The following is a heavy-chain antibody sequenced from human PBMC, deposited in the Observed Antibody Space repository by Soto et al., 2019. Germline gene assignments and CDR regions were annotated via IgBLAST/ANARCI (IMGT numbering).Heavy chain of an antibody. CDR1: GYTFTHYY. Sequence: QVQLVQSGAEVKKPGASVKLSCRTSGYTFTHYYIHWVRQAPGQGLEWLAIINPASGSTNYAQDFQSRGTLTRDTSTTTVDMELSGLRAEDTAIFYCARDLAAGDYWGQGTLVTGSS. CDR2: INPASGST. D-gene: IGHD6-13*01. J-gene: IGHJ4*02. CDR3: ARDLAAGDY. V-gene: IGHV1-46*01.